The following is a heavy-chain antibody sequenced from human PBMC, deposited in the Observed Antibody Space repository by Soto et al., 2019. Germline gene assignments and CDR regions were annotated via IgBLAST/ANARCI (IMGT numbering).Heavy chain of an antibody. CDR2: IYYSWIT. V-gene: IGHV4-59*01. J-gene: IGHJ4*02. CDR3: ARIGWFTALDY. CDR1: CGAIISYY. D-gene: IGHD3-10*01. Sequence: PSETLSITHTVSCGAIISYYWTWIRQPPGEGLEGIVYIYYSWITNYNPSLKSRVTISVETSKNQFSLKLSSVTAADTAVYYCARIGWFTALDYWGQGTLVTVSS.